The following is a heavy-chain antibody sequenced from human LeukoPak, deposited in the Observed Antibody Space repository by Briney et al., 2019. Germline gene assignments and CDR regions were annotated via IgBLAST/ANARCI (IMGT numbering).Heavy chain of an antibody. J-gene: IGHJ4*02. Sequence: PGGSLRLSCAASGFTFNNYVMSWVRQSPGQGLQWVSVISGSGGGAYYANSVKGRFTISRDNSKNTLYLQMNSLRAEDTAVYYCAKDSIDVIAVYYFDYWGQGTLVTVSS. CDR1: GFTFNNYV. V-gene: IGHV3-23*01. CDR3: AKDSIDVIAVYYFDY. CDR2: ISGSGGGA. D-gene: IGHD2-21*01.